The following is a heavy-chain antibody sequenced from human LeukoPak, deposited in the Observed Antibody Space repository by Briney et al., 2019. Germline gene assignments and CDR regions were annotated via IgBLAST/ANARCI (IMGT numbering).Heavy chain of an antibody. CDR2: INWNGNST. Sequence: GGSLRLSCAASGFTFDDYGMTWVRQAPGKGLEWVSGINWNGNSTGYADCVKGRFTISRDCSKNTVFLHMSGLRDDDTAVYYCVGGHDLEFEFWGQGTLVIVSS. J-gene: IGHJ5*01. D-gene: IGHD4-23*01. V-gene: IGHV3-20*04. CDR3: VGGHDLEFEF. CDR1: GFTFDDYG.